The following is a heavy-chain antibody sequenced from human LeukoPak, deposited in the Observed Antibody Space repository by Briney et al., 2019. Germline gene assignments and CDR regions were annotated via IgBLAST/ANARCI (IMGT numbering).Heavy chain of an antibody. D-gene: IGHD2-2*01. J-gene: IGHJ6*02. Sequence: ASVKVSCKASGYTFTSYGISWVRQAPGQGLEWMGWISAYNGNTNYAQKLQGRVTMTTDTSTSTAYMELRSLRSDDTAVYYCATFIVVVPAAMRADWYYGMDVWGQGTTVTVSS. V-gene: IGHV1-18*01. CDR3: ATFIVVVPAAMRADWYYGMDV. CDR2: ISAYNGNT. CDR1: GYTFTSYG.